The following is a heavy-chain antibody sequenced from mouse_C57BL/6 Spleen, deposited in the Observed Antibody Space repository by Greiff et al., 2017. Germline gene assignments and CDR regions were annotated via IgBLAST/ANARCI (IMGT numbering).Heavy chain of an antibody. Sequence: QVQLQQPGAELVKPGASVKLSCKASGYTFTSYWMQWVKQRPGQGLEWIGEIDPSDSYTNYNQKFKGKATLTVDTSSSTAYMQLSSLTSEDSAVYYCARWDGSSYGYYAMDYWGQGTSVTVSS. CDR1: GYTFTSYW. CDR3: ARWDGSSYGYYAMDY. CDR2: IDPSDSYT. J-gene: IGHJ4*01. V-gene: IGHV1-50*01. D-gene: IGHD1-1*01.